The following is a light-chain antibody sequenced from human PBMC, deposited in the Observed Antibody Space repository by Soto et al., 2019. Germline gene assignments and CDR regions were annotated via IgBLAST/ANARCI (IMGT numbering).Light chain of an antibody. V-gene: IGKV3D-15*01. CDR2: GAS. CDR1: QDVGSY. CDR3: QQYDDWPPIT. J-gene: IGKJ5*01. Sequence: EVLMKQSPATLSVSPGERVTLSCRASQDVGSYLAWYQQKPGQGPRLLIHGASTRASGIPARFSASGSGTEFTLTISSLQSEDFAVYYCQQYDDWPPITFGQGTRLEIK.